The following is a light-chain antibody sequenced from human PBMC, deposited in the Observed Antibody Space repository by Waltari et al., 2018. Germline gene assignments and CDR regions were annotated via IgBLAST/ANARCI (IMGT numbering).Light chain of an antibody. V-gene: IGLV2-14*03. CDR2: NVN. CDR1: SSDIGGYNY. Sequence: QSALTQPASVSGSAGRWITISCIGTSSDIGGYNYVSWYQHHPRNAPKVMIYNVNNRPSGVSDRFSGSTSGNTASLTISGLQAEDEADYFCCLYASSYTPFFVFGTGTKLTVL. J-gene: IGLJ1*01. CDR3: CLYASSYTPFFV.